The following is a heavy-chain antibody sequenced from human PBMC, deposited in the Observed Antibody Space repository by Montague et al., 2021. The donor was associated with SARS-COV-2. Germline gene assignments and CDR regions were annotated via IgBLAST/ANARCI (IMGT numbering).Heavy chain of an antibody. CDR2: SYYMSERYY. CDR1: GDSVAGDAAT. D-gene: IGHD6-13*01. J-gene: IGHJ4*02. CDR3: ARDPRYSLSWSFDY. V-gene: IGHV6-1*01. Sequence: CAISGDSVAGDAATWSSVEQSPALDLHWLRISYYMSERYYDYAVSVKSRMTISPDTSKNQFSLQLSSVTPEDRAVYYCARDPRYSLSWSFDYWGQGTLVTVSS.